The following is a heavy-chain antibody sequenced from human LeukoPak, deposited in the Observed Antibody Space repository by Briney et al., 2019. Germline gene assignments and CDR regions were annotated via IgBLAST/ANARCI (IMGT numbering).Heavy chain of an antibody. CDR1: GFTFSDYA. Sequence: GRSLRLSCAASGFTFSDYAMHWVRQAPGKGLEWVAVIWFDGSETYYADSVMGRFTISRDKSKNTLFLQMNSLRADDTAVYHCGRFGYVAGVDLWGQGTLVAVSS. CDR3: GRFGYVAGVDL. V-gene: IGHV3-33*01. D-gene: IGHD6-19*01. CDR2: IWFDGSET. J-gene: IGHJ4*02.